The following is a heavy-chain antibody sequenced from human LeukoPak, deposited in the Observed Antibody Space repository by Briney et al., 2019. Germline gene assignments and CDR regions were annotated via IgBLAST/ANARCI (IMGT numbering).Heavy chain of an antibody. Sequence: GRSLRLSCTASGFTFSTYDMHWVRQVPEEGLEWVSGIGKAGDTHYPGSVKGRFTISRENGRNSLYLQMNSLKAGDTAVYYCARDPSGHGLDLWGQGTTVTVSS. CDR3: ARDPSGHGLDL. D-gene: IGHD5-12*01. CDR2: IGKAGDT. J-gene: IGHJ6*02. CDR1: GFTFSTYD. V-gene: IGHV3-13*01.